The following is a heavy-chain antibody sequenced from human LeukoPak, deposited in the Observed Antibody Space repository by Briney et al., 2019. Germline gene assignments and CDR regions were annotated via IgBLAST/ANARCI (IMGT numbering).Heavy chain of an antibody. D-gene: IGHD3-22*01. J-gene: IGHJ4*02. CDR3: ARACGYVCFITDS. V-gene: IGHV3-33*01. CDR1: GFTFSSYG. Sequence: GGSLRLSCVASGFTFSSYGMHWVRQAPGKGLEWVTIIYYDGSGKHYGDSVRGRFTTSRDNSTNALYLEMNSLRPEDTAVYYCARACGYVCFITDSWGQGTLVTVSS. CDR2: IYYDGSGK.